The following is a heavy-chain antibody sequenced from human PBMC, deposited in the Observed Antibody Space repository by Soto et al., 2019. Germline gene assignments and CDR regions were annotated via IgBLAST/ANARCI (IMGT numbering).Heavy chain of an antibody. J-gene: IGHJ4*02. V-gene: IGHV3-72*01. CDR2: TRGKVDSYSK. D-gene: IGHD1-1*01. Sequence: EVQLVESGGDLVQPGGSLRLSCVASGFSFSDHFMDWVRQAPGKGLEWVGRTRGKVDSYSKEYGASVKCRSTISRDHSKHSLYLQMNSLKTEATAVYYCARVEIVTGWKTIDYWGQGTLVTVSS. CDR3: ARVEIVTGWKTIDY. CDR1: GFSFSDHF.